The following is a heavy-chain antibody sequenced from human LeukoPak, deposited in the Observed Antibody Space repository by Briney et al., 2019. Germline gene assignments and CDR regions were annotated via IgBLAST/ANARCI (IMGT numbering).Heavy chain of an antibody. D-gene: IGHD2-15*01. CDR3: AKDDCSGGSCYYYYGMDV. Sequence: GGSLRLSCAASGFTFSGYAMSWVRQAPGKGLEWVSTISDSGGRTYYADSVKGRFTISRDNSKNTLFLQMNSLRAEDSAVYYCAKDDCSGGSCYYYYGMDVWGQGTTVTVSS. V-gene: IGHV3-23*01. CDR2: ISDSGGRT. J-gene: IGHJ6*02. CDR1: GFTFSGYA.